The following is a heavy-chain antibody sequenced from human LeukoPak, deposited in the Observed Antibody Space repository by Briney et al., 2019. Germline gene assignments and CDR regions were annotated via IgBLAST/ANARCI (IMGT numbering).Heavy chain of an antibody. CDR1: GFTFSSYS. CDR3: ARSDSYYDFWSGYSSDAFDI. V-gene: IGHV3-48*02. J-gene: IGHJ3*02. Sequence: GGSLRLSCAASGFTFSSYSMNWVRQAPGKGLEWVSYISSSSSTIYYADSVKGRFTISRDNAKNSLYLQMNSPRDEDTAVYYCARSDSYYDFWSGYSSDAFDIWGQGTMVTVSS. CDR2: ISSSSSTI. D-gene: IGHD3-3*01.